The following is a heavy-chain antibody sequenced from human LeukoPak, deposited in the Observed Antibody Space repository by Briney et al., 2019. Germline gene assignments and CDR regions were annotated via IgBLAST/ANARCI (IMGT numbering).Heavy chain of an antibody. D-gene: IGHD2-15*01. Sequence: ASVKVPCKASGYTFTDYYVHWVRQAPGQGLEWLGWINPDSGATNFAQRFQGRVTMTKDTSVNTAHMELNNLRSDDTAVYYCARDLCHGGSCFHFDSWGQGTLVTVSS. V-gene: IGHV1-2*02. CDR2: INPDSGAT. CDR3: ARDLCHGGSCFHFDS. CDR1: GYTFTDYY. J-gene: IGHJ4*02.